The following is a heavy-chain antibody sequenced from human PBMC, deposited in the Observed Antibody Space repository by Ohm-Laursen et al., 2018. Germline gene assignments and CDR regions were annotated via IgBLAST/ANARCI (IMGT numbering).Heavy chain of an antibody. J-gene: IGHJ4*02. Sequence: SLRLSCAASGLTFSSYGMHWVRQAPGKGLEWVAVISYDGSNKYYADSVKGRFTISRDNSKNTLYLQMNSLRAEDTAVYYCAKDLDYYDSSGYLGPDYWGQGTLVTVSS. V-gene: IGHV3-30*18. CDR3: AKDLDYYDSSGYLGPDY. CDR2: ISYDGSNK. CDR1: GLTFSSYG. D-gene: IGHD3-22*01.